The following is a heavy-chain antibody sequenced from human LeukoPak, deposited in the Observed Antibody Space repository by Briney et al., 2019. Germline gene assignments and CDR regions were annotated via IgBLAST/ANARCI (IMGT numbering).Heavy chain of an antibody. CDR1: GGSFSGYY. CDR3: ARVVGATSIDY. CDR2: IKHRGRS. V-gene: IGHV4-34*01. Sequence: SETLSLTCAVYGGSFSGYYRSWIRQPPGKGLEWIGSIKHRGRSYYNPSLKSRVTISVDTSKNQFSLQLSSVTAADTAVYYCARVVGATSIDYWGQGILVTVSS. J-gene: IGHJ4*02. D-gene: IGHD2-15*01.